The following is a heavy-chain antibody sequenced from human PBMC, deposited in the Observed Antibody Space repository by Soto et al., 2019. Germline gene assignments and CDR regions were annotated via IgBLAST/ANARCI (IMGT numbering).Heavy chain of an antibody. D-gene: IGHD3-10*01. J-gene: IGHJ4*02. CDR3: AXDPLWFGESLSWGGSDY. Sequence: KLPKTLSLTCAVSGFSISSGYHWGWIRQPPGKGLEWIGSIYHSGSTYYNPSLKSRLTISVDTSKDQFSLKLSSVTAADTAVYYCAXDPLWFGESLSWGGSDYWGQGTLVTVSS. CDR2: IYHSGST. CDR1: GFSISSGYH. V-gene: IGHV4-38-2*02.